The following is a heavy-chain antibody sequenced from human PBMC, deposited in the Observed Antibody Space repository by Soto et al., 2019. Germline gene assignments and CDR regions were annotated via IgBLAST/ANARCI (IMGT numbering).Heavy chain of an antibody. J-gene: IGHJ4*02. D-gene: IGHD3-9*01. CDR2: LSGGGSTT. Sequence: EVQLLESGGGFVQPGESLRLSCAASGFTFSLSAMSWVRQAPGRGLDWVSSLSGGGSTTDYADSVKGRFTISRDNSKTTVHLRMNSLRAEDTAVYYCAKGPEYDILTGCDYWGQGALVTVSS. CDR3: AKGPEYDILTGCDY. V-gene: IGHV3-23*01. CDR1: GFTFSLSA.